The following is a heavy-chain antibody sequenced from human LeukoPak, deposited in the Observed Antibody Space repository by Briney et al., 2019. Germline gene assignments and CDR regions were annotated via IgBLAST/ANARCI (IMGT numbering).Heavy chain of an antibody. CDR1: GGTFSSYA. V-gene: IGHV1-69*04. J-gene: IGHJ5*02. CDR3: ARDQRSGSYYPWFDP. D-gene: IGHD3-10*01. Sequence: SVKVSCKASGGTFSSYAISWVRQAPGQGPEWMGRIIPILGIANYAQKFQGRVTITTDKPTSTAYMELSSLRSEDTAVYYCARDQRSGSYYPWFDPWGQGTLVTVSS. CDR2: IIPILGIA.